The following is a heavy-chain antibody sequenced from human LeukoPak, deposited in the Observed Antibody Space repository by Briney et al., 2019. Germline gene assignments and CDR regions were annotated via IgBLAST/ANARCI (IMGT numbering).Heavy chain of an antibody. J-gene: IGHJ4*02. CDR3: ASGYGSGRRFDY. Sequence: GALRLSCAASGFTFSSYWMSWFRRAPGKGLEWVANIKQDGSEKYYVDSVKGRFTISRDNAKNSLYLQMNSLRAEDTAVYYCASGYGSGRRFDYWGQGTLVTVSS. CDR2: IKQDGSEK. CDR1: GFTFSSYW. D-gene: IGHD3-10*01. V-gene: IGHV3-7*01.